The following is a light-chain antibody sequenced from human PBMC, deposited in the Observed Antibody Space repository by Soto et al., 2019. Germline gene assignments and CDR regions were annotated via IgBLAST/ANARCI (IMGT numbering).Light chain of an antibody. J-gene: IGLJ1*01. V-gene: IGLV2-14*03. Sequence: QSVLTQPTSVSGPPGQSITISCTGNHNDIGTYDYVSWYQQHPGRAPRPLIYGVTTRPSGISDRFSASKSGLTASLTISGLQPEDEADYYCSSFTSSSTLVFGTGTKVTVL. CDR2: GVT. CDR1: HNDIGTYDY. CDR3: SSFTSSSTLV.